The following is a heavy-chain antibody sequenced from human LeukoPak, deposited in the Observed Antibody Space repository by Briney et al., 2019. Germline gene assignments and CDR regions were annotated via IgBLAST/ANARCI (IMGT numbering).Heavy chain of an antibody. Sequence: PSETLSLTCTVSGGSITTYYWSWIRQPPGKGLEWIAFIYYGGSTNYNPSLKSRVAISLDTSKNQFSLRLTSVTAADTAVYYCAGHVIYSGVYSYWFDPWGLGTLVTVSS. D-gene: IGHD5-12*01. CDR2: IYYGGST. V-gene: IGHV4-59*08. CDR1: GGSITTYY. J-gene: IGHJ5*02. CDR3: AGHVIYSGVYSYWFDP.